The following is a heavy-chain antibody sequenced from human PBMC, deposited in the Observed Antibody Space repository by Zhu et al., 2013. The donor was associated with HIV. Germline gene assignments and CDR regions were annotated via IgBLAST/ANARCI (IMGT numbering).Heavy chain of an antibody. CDR3: ARERVRGVIIHYYGMDV. J-gene: IGHJ6*02. Sequence: QVQLVQSGAEVKKPGSSVKVSCKASGGTFSSYAISWVRQAPGQGLEWMGGIIPIFGTANYAQKFQGRVTITADESTSTAYMELSSLRSEDTAVYYCARERVRGVIIHYYGMDVWGQGTTVTVSS. D-gene: IGHD3-10*01. V-gene: IGHV1-69*01. CDR2: IIPIFGTA. CDR1: GGTFSSYA.